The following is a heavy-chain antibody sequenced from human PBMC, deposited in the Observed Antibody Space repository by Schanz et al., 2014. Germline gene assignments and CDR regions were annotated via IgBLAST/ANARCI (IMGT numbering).Heavy chain of an antibody. Sequence: QVQLVQSWAEVKGPGASVKVSCKASGYTFTSYSMHWVRQAPGQGLEWMGRIIPSLGLAKYEQKFQDKVTITADTSTTTAYMELSGLRSEDTAVYYCARDGVDAAAGGNYWGQGTLVTVSS. CDR1: GYTFTSYS. CDR2: IIPSLGLA. J-gene: IGHJ4*02. D-gene: IGHD6-13*01. CDR3: ARDGVDAAAGGNY. V-gene: IGHV1-69*04.